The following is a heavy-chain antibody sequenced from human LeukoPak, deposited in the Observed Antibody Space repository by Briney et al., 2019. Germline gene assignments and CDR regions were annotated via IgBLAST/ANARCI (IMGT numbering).Heavy chain of an antibody. J-gene: IGHJ4*02. CDR3: ARGGYSGYDRLGY. CDR2: INHSGSN. V-gene: IGHV4-34*01. D-gene: IGHD5-12*01. Sequence: PSETLSLTCAVYGGSFSGYYWSWIRQPPGKGLEWVGEINHSGSNNYNTSLKSRVTISVNTSKNQFSLKLSSVTAADTAVYYCARGGYSGYDRLGYWGQGTLVTVSS. CDR1: GGSFSGYY.